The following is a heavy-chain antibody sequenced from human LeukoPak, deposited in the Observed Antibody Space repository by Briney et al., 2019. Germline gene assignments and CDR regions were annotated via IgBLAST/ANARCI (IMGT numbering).Heavy chain of an antibody. D-gene: IGHD6-13*01. CDR3: ARPTYSSRWYYAFDI. CDR2: IYYSGST. J-gene: IGHJ3*02. V-gene: IGHV4-59*01. Sequence: PSETLSLTCTVSGGSISSYYWSWIRQPPGKGLEWIGYIYYSGSTNYNPSLKSRVTISVDTSKNQFSLKLSSVTAADTAVYYCARPTYSSRWYYAFDIWGQGTVVTVSS. CDR1: GGSISSYY.